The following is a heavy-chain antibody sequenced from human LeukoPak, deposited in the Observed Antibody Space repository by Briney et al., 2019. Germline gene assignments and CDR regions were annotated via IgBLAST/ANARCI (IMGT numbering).Heavy chain of an antibody. CDR3: ARGGGYYGPLDY. D-gene: IGHD3-16*01. CDR2: IYNNGNT. CDR1: GFTVGNTY. J-gene: IGHJ4*02. Sequence: PGGSLRLSCAASGFTVGNTYMTWVRQAPGEGLEWVSTIYNNGNTYYGDSVKGRFTISRDKSKNTAHLQMNSLRREDSAVYFCARGGGYYGPLDYWGQGVLVTVSS. V-gene: IGHV3-66*02.